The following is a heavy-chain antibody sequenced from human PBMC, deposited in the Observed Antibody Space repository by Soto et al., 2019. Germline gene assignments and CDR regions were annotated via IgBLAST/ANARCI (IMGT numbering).Heavy chain of an antibody. CDR2: IIPIFGTA. CDR3: ASDYGDYYGMDV. J-gene: IGHJ6*02. D-gene: IGHD4-17*01. V-gene: IGHV1-69*13. Sequence: GASVKVSCKASGGTFSSYAISWVRQAPGQGLEWMGGIIPIFGTANYAQKFQGRATITADESTSTAYMELSSLRSEDTAVYYCASDYGDYYGMDVWGQGTTVTVSS. CDR1: GGTFSSYA.